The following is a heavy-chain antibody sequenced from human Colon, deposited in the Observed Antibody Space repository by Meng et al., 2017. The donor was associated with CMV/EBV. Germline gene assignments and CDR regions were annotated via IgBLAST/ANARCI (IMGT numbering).Heavy chain of an antibody. CDR2: ISAYNGNT. D-gene: IGHD2-21*01. V-gene: IGHV1-18*01. CDR1: GYTFTSYG. J-gene: IGHJ5*01. CDR3: ARDSPLLADFDS. Sequence: CKASGYTFTSYGISWVRQAPGQGLEWMGWISAYNGNTNYAQKLQGRVTMTTDTSTSTACMELRSLRSDDTAVYFCARDSPLLADFDSWGQGALVTVSS.